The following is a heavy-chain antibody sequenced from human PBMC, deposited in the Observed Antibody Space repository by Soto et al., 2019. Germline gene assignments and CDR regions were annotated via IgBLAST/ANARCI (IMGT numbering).Heavy chain of an antibody. CDR1: GGSISSYY. J-gene: IGHJ4*02. CDR3: ARGEMATYFDY. V-gene: IGHV4-59*01. D-gene: IGHD5-12*01. Sequence: SETLSLTCTVSGGSISSYYWSWIRQPPGKGLEWIGYIYYSGSTNYNPSLKSRVTISVDTSKNQFSLKLSSVTAADTAVYYCARGEMATYFDYWGQGTLVTVSS. CDR2: IYYSGST.